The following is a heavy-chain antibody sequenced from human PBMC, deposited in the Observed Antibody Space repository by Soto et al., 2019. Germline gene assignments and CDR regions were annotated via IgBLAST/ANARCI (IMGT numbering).Heavy chain of an antibody. CDR1: GFSSSSPNL. CDR2: IYHSGTT. CDR3: VHHGGVPYYHDF. J-gene: IGHJ4*02. D-gene: IGHD2-8*01. V-gene: IGHV4-4*02. Sequence: LDTLSLTGAFSGFSSSSPNLWRWVRPSPGEGLEWIGEIYHSGTTNYNPSLKSRVTISLEKSKNHFSLKMTSVTAADTAVYYCVHHGGVPYYHDFWGQGMLVTVSS.